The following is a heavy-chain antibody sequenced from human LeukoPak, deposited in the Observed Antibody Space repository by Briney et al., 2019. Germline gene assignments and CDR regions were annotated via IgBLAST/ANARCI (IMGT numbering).Heavy chain of an antibody. Sequence: RASVKVSCKASGGTFSSYAISWVRQAPGQGLEWMGGIIPIFGTANYAQKFQGRVTITADESTSTAYMELSSLRSEDTAVYYCARAGLVIDAFDIWGQGTMVTVSS. D-gene: IGHD3/OR15-3a*01. CDR2: IIPIFGTA. CDR3: ARAGLVIDAFDI. V-gene: IGHV1-69*01. CDR1: GGTFSSYA. J-gene: IGHJ3*02.